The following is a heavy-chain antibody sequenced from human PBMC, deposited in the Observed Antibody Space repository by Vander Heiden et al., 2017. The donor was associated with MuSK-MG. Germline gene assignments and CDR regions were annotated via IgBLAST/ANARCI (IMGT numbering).Heavy chain of an antibody. CDR2: IWYDGSDK. Sequence: QVQLVESGGGVVQPGRSLRLSCAASEFTFSSFGMHWVRQAPGKGLEWVAVIWYDGSDKYYGDSVKGRFTISRDNSKKTLYLQMNSLRAEDTAVYYCARSSYSGSGSYFPLDFWGQGTLVTVSS. CDR1: EFTFSSFG. D-gene: IGHD3-10*01. CDR3: ARSSYSGSGSYFPLDF. V-gene: IGHV3-33*01. J-gene: IGHJ4*02.